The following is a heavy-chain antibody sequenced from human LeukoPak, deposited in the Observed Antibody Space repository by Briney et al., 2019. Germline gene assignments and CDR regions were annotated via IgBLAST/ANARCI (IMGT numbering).Heavy chain of an antibody. J-gene: IGHJ3*02. CDR2: ISYDGSNK. CDR1: GFTFSSYA. V-gene: IGHV3-30*04. D-gene: IGHD4-17*01. CDR3: ANVYGDSLGVNAFDI. Sequence: PGRSLRLSYAASGFTFSSYAMHWVRQAPGKGLEWVAVISYDGSNKYYADSVKGRFTISRDDSKNTLYLQMNSLRAEDTAVYYCANVYGDSLGVNAFDIWGQGTMVTVSS.